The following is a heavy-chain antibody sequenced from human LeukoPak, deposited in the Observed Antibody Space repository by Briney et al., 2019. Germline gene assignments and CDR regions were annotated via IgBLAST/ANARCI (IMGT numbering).Heavy chain of an antibody. V-gene: IGHV4-34*01. CDR2: INHSGST. J-gene: IGHJ4*02. CDR3: ARGSAYQAPFDY. CDR1: GGSFSGYY. Sequence: SETLSLTCAVYGGSFSGYYWSWIRLPPGKGLEWIGEINHSGSTNYNPSLKSRVTISVDTSKNQFSLKLSSVTAADTAVYYCARGSAYQAPFDYRGQGTLVTVSS.